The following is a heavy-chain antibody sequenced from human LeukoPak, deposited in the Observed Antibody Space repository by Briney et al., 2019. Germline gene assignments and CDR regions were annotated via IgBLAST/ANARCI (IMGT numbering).Heavy chain of an antibody. CDR1: GASISSYY. CDR3: ARGIADPYSFDS. Sequence: SETLSLTCSVSGASISSYYWNWIRQPAGKGLEWIGRIYSTGSTNYSPSLKSRVTMSVDKSKNQFSLNLSSVAAADTAVYYCARGIADPYSFDSWGQGILVTVSS. J-gene: IGHJ4*02. V-gene: IGHV4-4*07. CDR2: IYSTGST. D-gene: IGHD6-13*01.